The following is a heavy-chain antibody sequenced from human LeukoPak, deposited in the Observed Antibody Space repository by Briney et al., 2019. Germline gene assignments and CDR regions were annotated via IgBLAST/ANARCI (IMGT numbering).Heavy chain of an antibody. CDR3: AIQGYNSYFVY. Sequence: PSETLSHTCTVSGGSISSYYWSWIRQPPGKGLEWIGYIYYSGSTNYNPSLKSRVTISVDTSKNQFSLKLSSVPAADTAVSYCAIQGYNSYFVYRGQGALVTVSS. CDR2: IYYSGST. V-gene: IGHV4-59*01. CDR1: GGSISSYY. D-gene: IGHD5-24*01. J-gene: IGHJ4*02.